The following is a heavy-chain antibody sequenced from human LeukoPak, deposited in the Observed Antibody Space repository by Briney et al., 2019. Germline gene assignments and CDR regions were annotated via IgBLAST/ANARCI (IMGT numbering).Heavy chain of an antibody. J-gene: IGHJ6*03. CDR2: IRYDGTNK. D-gene: IGHD4-17*01. CDR3: AKDRDYGDYPSAYYYYMDV. V-gene: IGHV3-30*02. Sequence: GGSLRLSCGASGFPYSTYGIHWVRQAPGKGLEWVAFIRYDGTNKWYADSVKGRFTISRDNSKNMLYLQMNSLRAEDTAVYHCAKDRDYGDYPSAYYYYMDVWGKGTAVTVSS. CDR1: GFPYSTYG.